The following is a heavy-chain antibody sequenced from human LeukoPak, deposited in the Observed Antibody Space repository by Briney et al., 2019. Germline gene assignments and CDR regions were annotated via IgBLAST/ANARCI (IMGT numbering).Heavy chain of an antibody. CDR2: IYYSGST. Sequence: SETLSLTCTVSGGSISSYYWSWIRQPPGKGLEWIGYIYYSGSTNYNPSLKSRVTISVDTSKNQFSLKLTSVTAADTAVYYCGRDIPTCYYDFWGQGALVTVSS. D-gene: IGHD3-3*01. CDR1: GGSISSYY. CDR3: GRDIPTCYYDF. V-gene: IGHV4-59*12. J-gene: IGHJ4*02.